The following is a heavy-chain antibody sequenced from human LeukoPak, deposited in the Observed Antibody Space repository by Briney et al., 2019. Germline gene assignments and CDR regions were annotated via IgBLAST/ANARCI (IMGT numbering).Heavy chain of an antibody. D-gene: IGHD5-12*01. V-gene: IGHV3-7*03. CDR1: GFTFSSYW. J-gene: IGHJ4*02. CDR3: VKEVVATIPPL. Sequence: GGSLRLSCAASGFTFSSYWMSWVRQAPGKGLEWVANIKQDGSEKYYVDSVKGRFTISRDNSKNTLYLQMNSLRVEDTAVYYCVKEVVATIPPLWGQGTLVTVSS. CDR2: IKQDGSEK.